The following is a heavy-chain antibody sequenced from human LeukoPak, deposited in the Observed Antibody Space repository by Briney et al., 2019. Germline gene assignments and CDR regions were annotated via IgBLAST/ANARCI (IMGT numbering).Heavy chain of an antibody. CDR1: GITLSNYG. D-gene: IGHD3-22*01. Sequence: GGSLRLSCAVSGITLSNYGMSWVRQAPGKGLEWVSGISGSGGNTYYADSVKGRFTISRDNSKNTLYLQMNSLRAEDTAVYFCAKRGVVIRVILVGFHKEAYYFYSWGQGALVTVSS. CDR3: AKRGVVIRVILVGFHKEAYYFYS. J-gene: IGHJ4*02. CDR2: ISGSGGNT. V-gene: IGHV3-23*01.